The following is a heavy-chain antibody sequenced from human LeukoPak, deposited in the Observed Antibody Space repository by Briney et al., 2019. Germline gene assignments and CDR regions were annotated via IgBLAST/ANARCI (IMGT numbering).Heavy chain of an antibody. CDR3: AKDRYSSGWSFDY. CDR1: GVTFSSYA. CDR2: ISGSGGST. J-gene: IGHJ4*02. Sequence: PGGSLRLSCAASGVTFSSYAMSWVRQAPGKGLEWVSAISGSGGSTYYADSVKGRFTISRDNSKNTLYLQMNSLRAEDTAVYYCAKDRYSSGWSFDYWGQGTLVTVSS. V-gene: IGHV3-23*01. D-gene: IGHD6-19*01.